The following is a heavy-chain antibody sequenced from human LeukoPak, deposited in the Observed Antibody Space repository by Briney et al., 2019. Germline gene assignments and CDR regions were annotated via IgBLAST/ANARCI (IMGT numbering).Heavy chain of an antibody. CDR3: AKDCRSYCNSTSCYPLFDP. CDR1: GFTFSSYG. D-gene: IGHD2-2*01. Sequence: GGSLRLSCAASGFTFSSYGMHWVRQAPGKGLEWVAFIRYDGSNKYYADSVKGRFTISRDNSKNTLYLQMNSLRAEDTAVYYCAKDCRSYCNSTSCYPLFDPWGQGTLVTVSS. CDR2: IRYDGSNK. V-gene: IGHV3-30*02. J-gene: IGHJ5*02.